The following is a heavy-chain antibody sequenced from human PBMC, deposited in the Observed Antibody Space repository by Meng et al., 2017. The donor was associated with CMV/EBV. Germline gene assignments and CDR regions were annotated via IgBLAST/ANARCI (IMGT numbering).Heavy chain of an antibody. CDR3: ARGGIAAAGPFDY. CDR2: INHSGST. Sequence: QVQLQQGVAGLLKPSETLSLTCAVYGGSFSGYYWSWIRQPPGKGLEWIGEINHSGSTNYNPSLKSRVTISVDTSKNQFSLKLSSVTAADTAVYYCARGGIAAAGPFDYWGQGTLVTVSS. D-gene: IGHD6-13*01. V-gene: IGHV4-34*01. CDR1: GGSFSGYY. J-gene: IGHJ4*02.